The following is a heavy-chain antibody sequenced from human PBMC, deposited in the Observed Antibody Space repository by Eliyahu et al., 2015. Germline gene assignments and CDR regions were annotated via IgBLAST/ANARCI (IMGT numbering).Heavy chain of an antibody. V-gene: IGHV4-39*01. CDR1: GGSISSNSFY. Sequence: QLQLQESGPGLVKPSETLSLTCTVSGGSISSNSFYWGWIRQPPGRGLEWIASIYNSGSTYYNPSLKSRVIISVDTSKNQFSLKLSSVTAADTAVYYCARPVETYYDFLVWDYWGQGTLVTVSS. CDR3: ARPVETYYDFLVWDY. J-gene: IGHJ4*02. CDR2: IYNSGST. D-gene: IGHD3-3*01.